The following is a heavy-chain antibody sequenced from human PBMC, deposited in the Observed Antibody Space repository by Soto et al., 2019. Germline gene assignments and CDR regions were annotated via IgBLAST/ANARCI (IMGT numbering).Heavy chain of an antibody. V-gene: IGHV1-69*01. CDR1: GDTFSSYT. CDR2: IMPVFGTA. D-gene: IGHD3-10*01. CDR3: ATLSRLGFVGLWYFDL. Sequence: QVQLVQSGSEVRKPGSSVKVSCKASGDTFSSYTFAWVRQAPGQGLQWVGGIMPVFGTAYYAQNFQGSVKMSADESTSTVYMELSSLRSDVSAVLYCATLSRLGFVGLWYFDLWGRCTLVTVSS. J-gene: IGHJ2*01.